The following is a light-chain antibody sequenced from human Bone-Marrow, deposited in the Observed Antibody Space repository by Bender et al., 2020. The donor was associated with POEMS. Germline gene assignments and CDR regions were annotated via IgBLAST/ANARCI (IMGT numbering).Light chain of an antibody. CDR1: SSHGETYNL. V-gene: IGLV2-14*02. CDR2: EGT. J-gene: IGLJ2*01. CDR3: SSYAGSNSVV. Sequence: QSALTQPASVSGSPGQSITISCTGVSSHGETYNLVSWYQQHPGKAPKLVIYEGTKRPSGVSDRFSGSKSGNTASLTISGLQADDEANYYCSSYAGSNSVVFGGGTKLTVL.